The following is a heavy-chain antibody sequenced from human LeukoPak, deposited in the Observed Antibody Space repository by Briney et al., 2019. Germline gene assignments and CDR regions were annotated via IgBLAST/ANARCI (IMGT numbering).Heavy chain of an antibody. Sequence: GGSLRLSCAASGLTFSSYGMHWVRQAPGKGLEWVAFIRYDGSNKYYADSVKGRFTISRDNSKNTLYLQMNSLRAEDTAVYYCAKEGQYCSSTSCYTPDAFDIWGQGTMVTVSS. D-gene: IGHD2-2*02. CDR3: AKEGQYCSSTSCYTPDAFDI. J-gene: IGHJ3*02. V-gene: IGHV3-30*02. CDR1: GLTFSSYG. CDR2: IRYDGSNK.